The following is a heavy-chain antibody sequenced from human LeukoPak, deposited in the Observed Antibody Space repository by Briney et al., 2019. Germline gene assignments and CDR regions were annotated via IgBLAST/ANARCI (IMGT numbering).Heavy chain of an antibody. CDR3: ARNLNSPIAVAGSDY. CDR1: GLTFSTYA. Sequence: GGSLRHSCAVSGLTFSTYAMTWVRQAPGKGLEWVSSITPSSTYIYYAESMRGRFTVSRDNAKDSLYLQMNSLTAEDTAVYYCARNLNSPIAVAGSDYWGQGTLVTVSS. J-gene: IGHJ4*02. CDR2: ITPSSTYI. V-gene: IGHV3-21*01. D-gene: IGHD6-19*01.